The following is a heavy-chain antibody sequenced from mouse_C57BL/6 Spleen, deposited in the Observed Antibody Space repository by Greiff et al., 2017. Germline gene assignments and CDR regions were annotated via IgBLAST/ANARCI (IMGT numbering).Heavy chain of an antibody. Sequence: EVKLLESGPGLVKPSQSLSLTCSVTGYSITSGYYWNWIRQFPGNKLEWMGYISYDGSNNYNPSLKNRISITRDTSKNQFFLKLNSVTTEDTATYYCARDYYGSRSHWYFDVWGTGTTVTVSS. J-gene: IGHJ1*03. V-gene: IGHV3-6*01. D-gene: IGHD1-1*01. CDR3: ARDYYGSRSHWYFDV. CDR2: ISYDGSN. CDR1: GYSITSGYY.